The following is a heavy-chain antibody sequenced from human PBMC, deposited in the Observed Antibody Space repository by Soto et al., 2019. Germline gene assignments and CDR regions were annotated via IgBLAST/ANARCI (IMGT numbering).Heavy chain of an antibody. CDR1: GFTFDDHA. CDR2: ITRDGATT. J-gene: IGHJ4*02. CDR3: AKDGGYSDSWFGYSDY. V-gene: IGHV3-43D*04. Sequence: EVQLVESGGVVVQPGGSLRLSCAASGFTFDDHAMHWVRQAPGKGLEWVSLITRDGATTYYADSVKGQFSISRDNSRNSLYLQMNSLRPDDTAFYFCAKDGGYSDSWFGYSDYWGQGTLVTVSS. D-gene: IGHD6-13*01.